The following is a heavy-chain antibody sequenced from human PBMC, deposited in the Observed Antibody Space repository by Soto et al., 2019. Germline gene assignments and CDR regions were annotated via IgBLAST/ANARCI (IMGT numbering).Heavy chain of an antibody. V-gene: IGHV1-8*01. CDR2: MNPNRNNT. CDR3: ARSDGYHFNWLDS. D-gene: IGHD2-21*01. Sequence: QVQLMQSGAEVKTPGASVKVACKASGYTFASYDINWVRQAPGQGLEWMGWMNPNRNNTGYAQKFQGRLTMTRDIALSIAHMELSSLRNEDTAVYYCARSDGYHFNWLDSWGQGTLVTVSA. CDR1: GYTFASYD. J-gene: IGHJ5*01.